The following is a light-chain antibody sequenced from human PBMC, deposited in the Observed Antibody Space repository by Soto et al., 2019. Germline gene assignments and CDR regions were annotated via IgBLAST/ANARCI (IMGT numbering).Light chain of an antibody. CDR2: GAS. V-gene: IGKV1-39*01. J-gene: IGKJ2*01. CDR1: QRSSSN. CDR3: QQSYSTPYT. Sequence: DIQMTQSPSSLSASVGDRVIITCRASQRSSSNLNWYQQKPGKAPKLLIYGASRLQSGVPSRFSGSGSGTYFTLTISSLQPEDFATYYCQQSYSTPYTFGQGTKLEIK.